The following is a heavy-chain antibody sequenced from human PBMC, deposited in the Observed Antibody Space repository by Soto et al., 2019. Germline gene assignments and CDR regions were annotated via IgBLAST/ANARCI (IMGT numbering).Heavy chain of an antibody. CDR1: GFTFSRYS. CDR2: ITSDSSTI. J-gene: IGHJ5*02. D-gene: IGHD6-13*01. CDR3: ARDNGRAGSLDP. V-gene: IGHV3-48*02. Sequence: GGSLRLSCAASGFTFSRYSMNWVRQAPGKGLEWISYITSDSSTIYYADSVKGRFTISRDNAKNSLFLQMNSLRDEDTAMYYCARDNGRAGSLDPSGQGPLVTVYS.